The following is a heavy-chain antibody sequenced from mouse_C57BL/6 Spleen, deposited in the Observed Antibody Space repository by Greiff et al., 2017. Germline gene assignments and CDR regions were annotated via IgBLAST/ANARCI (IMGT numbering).Heavy chain of an antibody. CDR2: IYPSDSET. CDR1: GYTFTSYW. V-gene: IGHV1-61*01. D-gene: IGHD1-1*01. J-gene: IGHJ1*03. Sequence: QVQLQQPGAELVRPGSSVKLSCKASGYTFTSYWMDWVKQRPGQGLEWIGNIYPSDSETHYNQKFKDKATLTVDKSSSTAYMQLSSLTSEDSAVYYCARTLPLSTTVVGYFDVWGTGTTVTVSS. CDR3: ARTLPLSTTVVGYFDV.